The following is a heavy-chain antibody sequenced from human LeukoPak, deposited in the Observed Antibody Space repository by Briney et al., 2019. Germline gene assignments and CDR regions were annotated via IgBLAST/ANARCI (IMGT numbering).Heavy chain of an antibody. CDR1: GGSISSSSYY. CDR3: ARVDTLTGYYLDY. J-gene: IGHJ4*02. Sequence: SETLSLTCTVSGGSISSSSYYWGWIRQPPGKGLEWIGSIYYSGSTYYNPSLKSRVTISVDKSKNQFSLKLSSVTVADTALYYCARVDTLTGYYLDYWGQGTLVTVSS. D-gene: IGHD3-9*01. V-gene: IGHV4-39*07. CDR2: IYYSGST.